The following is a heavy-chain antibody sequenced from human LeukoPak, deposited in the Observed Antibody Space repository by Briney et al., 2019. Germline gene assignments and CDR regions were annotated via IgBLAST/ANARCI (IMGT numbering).Heavy chain of an antibody. Sequence: ASVKVSCKVSGYTLTELSMHWVRQAPGKGLEWMGGFDPEYGETIYAQKFQGRVTMTEDTSTDTAYMELSSLRSEDTAVYYCATPSGSHDAFDIWGQGTMVTVSS. CDR3: ATPSGSHDAFDI. J-gene: IGHJ3*02. D-gene: IGHD3-10*01. CDR2: FDPEYGET. V-gene: IGHV1-24*01. CDR1: GYTLTELS.